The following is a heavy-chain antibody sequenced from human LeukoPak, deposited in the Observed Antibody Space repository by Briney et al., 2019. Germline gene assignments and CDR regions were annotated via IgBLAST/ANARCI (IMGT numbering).Heavy chain of an antibody. CDR1: GYTLTELS. D-gene: IGHD3-10*01. CDR3: ATSYYGSGSSNWFDP. CDR2: FDPEDGET. J-gene: IGHJ5*02. V-gene: IGHV1-24*01. Sequence: GASVKVSCKVSGYTLTELSMHWVRQAPGKGLEWMGGFDPEDGETIYAQEFQGRVTMTEDTSTDTAYMELSSLRSEDTAAYYCATSYYGSGSSNWFDPWGQGTLVTVSS.